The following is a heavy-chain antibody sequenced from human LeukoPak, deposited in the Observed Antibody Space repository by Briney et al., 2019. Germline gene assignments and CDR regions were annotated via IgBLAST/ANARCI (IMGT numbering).Heavy chain of an antibody. V-gene: IGHV3-23*01. CDR2: INASGGRT. CDR1: GFTFSGYA. J-gene: IGHJ4*02. Sequence: PGGSLRLSCAASGFTFSGYAMSWVRQAPGKGLEWVSSINASGGRTYYADSVKGRFTISRDNSKNTLYLQMNSLRAEDTAVYYCATQNFDYWGQGTLVTVSS. CDR3: ATQNFDY.